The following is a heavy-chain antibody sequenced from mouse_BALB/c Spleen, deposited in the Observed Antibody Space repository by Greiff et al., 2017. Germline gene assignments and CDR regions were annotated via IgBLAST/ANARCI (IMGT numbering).Heavy chain of an antibody. V-gene: IGHV1-15*01. CDR3: ARRDGRSDVGVY. Sequence: VQLQESGAELVRPGASVTLSCKASGYTFTDYEMHWVKQTPVHGLEWIGAIDPETGGTAYNQKFKGKATLTADKSSSTAYMELRSLTSEDSAVYYCARRDGRSDVGVYWGQGTTLTVSS. J-gene: IGHJ2*01. D-gene: IGHD1-1*01. CDR2: IDPETGGT. CDR1: GYTFTDYE.